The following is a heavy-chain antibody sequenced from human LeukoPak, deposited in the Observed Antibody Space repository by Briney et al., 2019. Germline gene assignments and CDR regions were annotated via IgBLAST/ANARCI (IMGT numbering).Heavy chain of an antibody. J-gene: IGHJ4*02. CDR1: GFTFDDYA. Sequence: GGSLRLSCAASGFTFDDYAMHWVRQAPGKGLEWVALISYDGSNKYYADSVKGRFAISRDNSKNTLYLRMNSLRVEDTALYYCAREWRGAKLPPSITAAGSFDSWGQGTLVTVSS. V-gene: IGHV3-30*09. CDR3: AREWRGAKLPPSITAAGSFDS. CDR2: ISYDGSNK. D-gene: IGHD6-13*01.